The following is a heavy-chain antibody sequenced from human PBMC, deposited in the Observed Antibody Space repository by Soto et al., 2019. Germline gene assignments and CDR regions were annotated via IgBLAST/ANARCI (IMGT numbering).Heavy chain of an antibody. D-gene: IGHD6-6*01. J-gene: IGHJ4*02. CDR2: ISGSDDST. CDR3: AKRSSSSTFDY. V-gene: IGHV3-23*01. CDR1: GFTFSSYA. Sequence: EVQLLESGGGLVQPGESLRLSCAASGFTFSSYAMSWVRQAPGKGLEWVSVISGSDDSTYYADSVKGRFTISRDNSKNTLYLQMNSLRAADTAVYYCAKRSSSSTFDYWGQGPLVTVSS.